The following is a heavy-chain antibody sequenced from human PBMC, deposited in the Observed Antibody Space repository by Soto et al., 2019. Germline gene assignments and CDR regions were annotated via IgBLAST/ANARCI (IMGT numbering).Heavy chain of an antibody. V-gene: IGHV1-69*01. Sequence: QVQLVESGGGVVQPGRSLRLSCAASGFTFSSYAISWVRQAPGQGLEWMGGIIPIFGTANYAQKFQGRVTITADESTSTAYMELSSLRSEDTAVYYCARGIVGVHDAFDIWGQGTMVTVSS. D-gene: IGHD1-26*01. CDR2: IIPIFGTA. J-gene: IGHJ3*02. CDR1: GFTFSSYA. CDR3: ARGIVGVHDAFDI.